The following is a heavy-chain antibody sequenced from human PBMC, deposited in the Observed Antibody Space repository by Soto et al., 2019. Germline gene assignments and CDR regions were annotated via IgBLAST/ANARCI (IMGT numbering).Heavy chain of an antibody. V-gene: IGHV2-5*02. CDR3: AHIVVAGLGYYFDY. CDR2: IYWDDDK. CDR1: GFSLSSTMMA. J-gene: IGHJ4*02. D-gene: IGHD6-19*01. Sequence: QITLKESGPTLVKPTQTLTLTCTFSGFSLSSTMMAVGWIRQPPGKALEWLALIYWDDDKRYSPFVKSRLTITKDTSKNEVVLTMSNMDPVDTARYYCAHIVVAGLGYYFDYWGQGTLVTVSS.